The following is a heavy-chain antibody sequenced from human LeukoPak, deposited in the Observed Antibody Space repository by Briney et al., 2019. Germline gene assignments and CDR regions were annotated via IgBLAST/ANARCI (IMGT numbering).Heavy chain of an antibody. D-gene: IGHD3-10*01. Sequence: GGSLRLSCVASGITFRNYWMSWVRQAPGKGLEWVANINQDSSEKYYVDSVKGRFTISRDNSKNTLYLQMNSLRAEDTAVYYCARVVPPTDYGSGSYFWDPYYFDYWGQGTLVTVSS. CDR1: GITFRNYW. CDR3: ARVVPPTDYGSGSYFWDPYYFDY. V-gene: IGHV3-7*03. J-gene: IGHJ4*02. CDR2: INQDSSEK.